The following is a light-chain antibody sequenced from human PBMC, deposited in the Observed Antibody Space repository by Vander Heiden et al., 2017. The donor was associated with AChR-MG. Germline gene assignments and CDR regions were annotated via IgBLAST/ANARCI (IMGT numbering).Light chain of an antibody. J-gene: IGKJ1*01. CDR3: QHLNGCPWT. CDR2: KAS. CDR1: QSLNDW. Sequence: DIQMTQPLSTLSASVGDRVTITCRASQSLNDWLAWYQQKPGKAPKVLIYKASNLQSGVPSRFSASGSGTEFTLTISSLQPDDFATYYCQHLNGCPWTFGQGTKVEIK. V-gene: IGKV1-5*03.